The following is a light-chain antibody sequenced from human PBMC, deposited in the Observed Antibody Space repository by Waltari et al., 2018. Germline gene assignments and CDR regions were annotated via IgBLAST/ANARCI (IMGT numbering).Light chain of an antibody. Sequence: QSALNQDASVSGTVGPKVPRSCTGNKHNSGTYGVGWYQQISHGPPKSVMFGISLPSGIPDRFSGSKSGTTASLTISGLQPEDEGDYFCSTWDHSLNGRVFGGGTKLTVL. CDR3: STWDHSLNGRV. J-gene: IGLJ3*02. V-gene: IGLV1-36*01. CDR2: GI. CDR1: KHNSGTYG.